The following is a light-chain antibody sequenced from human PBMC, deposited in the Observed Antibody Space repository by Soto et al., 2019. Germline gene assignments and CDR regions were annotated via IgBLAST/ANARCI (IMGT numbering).Light chain of an antibody. CDR1: QSVSNNY. CDR2: GAS. CDR3: QQRSNWIT. Sequence: DIVLTQSPGTLSLSPGERATLSCRASQSVSNNYLAWYQQKPGQAPRLLIYGASNRATGIPARFSGSGSGTDFTLTISSLEPEDFAAYYCQQRSNWITCGQGTRREIK. J-gene: IGKJ5*01. V-gene: IGKV3-11*01.